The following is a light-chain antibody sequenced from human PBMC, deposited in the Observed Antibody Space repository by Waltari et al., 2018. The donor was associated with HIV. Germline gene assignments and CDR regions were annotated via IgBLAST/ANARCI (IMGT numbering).Light chain of an antibody. V-gene: IGLV1-47*01. CDR1: SSNIGSNY. CDR3: AAWDDSLSVNWV. J-gene: IGLJ3*02. CDR2: RNN. Sequence: QSVLTQPPSASGTPGQRVTIPCSGSSSNIGSNYVYWYQQLTGTAPKLLIYRNNQRPSGVPDRFSGSKSGTSASLAISGLRSEDEADYYCAAWDDSLSVNWVFGGGTKLTVL.